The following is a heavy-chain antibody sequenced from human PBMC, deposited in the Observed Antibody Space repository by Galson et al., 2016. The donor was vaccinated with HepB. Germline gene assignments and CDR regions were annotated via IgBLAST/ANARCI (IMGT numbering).Heavy chain of an antibody. Sequence: CAISGDSVSSKTVAWNWIRQSPSRGLEWLGGTYSRSRWHTDYAPSMKSRITISSDTSKNQFSLQLNSVTPENTAVYYCVRAATTLRSGWKTLAPRFYYSGMDVWGQGTTVTVSS. J-gene: IGHJ6*02. CDR1: GDSVSSKTVA. D-gene: IGHD6-19*01. CDR3: VRAATTLRSGWKTLAPRFYYSGMDV. V-gene: IGHV6-1*01. CDR2: TYSRSRWHT.